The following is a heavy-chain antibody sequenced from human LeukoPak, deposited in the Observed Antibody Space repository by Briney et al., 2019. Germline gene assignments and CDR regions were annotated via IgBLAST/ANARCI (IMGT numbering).Heavy chain of an antibody. CDR2: IKQDGSEK. V-gene: IGHV3-7*01. D-gene: IGHD3-10*02. CDR1: GFTFSSYA. J-gene: IGHJ4*02. CDR3: ASGPYYYVY. Sequence: PGRSLRLSCAASGFTFSSYAMHWVRQAPGKGLEWVANIKQDGSEKYYVDSVKGRFTISRDNAKNSLYLQMNSLRAEDTAVYYCASGPYYYVYWGQGTLVTVSS.